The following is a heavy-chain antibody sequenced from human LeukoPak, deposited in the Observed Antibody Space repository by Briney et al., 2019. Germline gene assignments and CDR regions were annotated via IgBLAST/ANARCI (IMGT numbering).Heavy chain of an antibody. V-gene: IGHV1-18*04. CDR2: ISAYNGNT. CDR1: GYTFSGYY. D-gene: IGHD7-27*01. CDR3: ATSRALGATQVDV. J-gene: IGHJ3*01. Sequence: SVRVSGKASGYTFSGYYMLGVPEAPGQGLEWMGWISAYNGNTNYAQKLQGRVTMTTDTSTSTGYMELSSLRSEDTAVYFCATSRALGATQVDVRG.